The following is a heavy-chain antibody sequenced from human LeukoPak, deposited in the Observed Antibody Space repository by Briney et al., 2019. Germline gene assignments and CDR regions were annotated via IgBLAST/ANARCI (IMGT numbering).Heavy chain of an antibody. CDR3: ARFGRPGDYFDY. CDR2: IYYSGST. D-gene: IGHD3-10*01. Sequence: SDTLSLTCTVSGDSISSYYWSWIRQPPGRGLEWIGCIYYSGSTNYNPSLKSRVTISIDTSRNQFSLKLSSVTAADTAMYYCARFGRPGDYFDYWGQGTLVTVSS. V-gene: IGHV4-59*07. J-gene: IGHJ4*02. CDR1: GDSISSYY.